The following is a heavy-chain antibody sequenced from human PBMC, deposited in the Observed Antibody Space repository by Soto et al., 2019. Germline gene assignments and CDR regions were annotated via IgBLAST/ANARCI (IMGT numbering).Heavy chain of an antibody. D-gene: IGHD3-3*02. V-gene: IGHV1-69*12. CDR3: ARDKDRQQLGGNYYYILDV. CDR1: GGTFSTSA. J-gene: IGHJ6*02. CDR2: IMPIFATP. Sequence: QVQLMQSGAEVKKPGSSVKVSCKASGGTFSTSAISWVRQAPGEGLEWVGGIMPIFATPDYAQKLQGRVTISADESTATAYLELTSLTTDDTAVYYCARDKDRQQLGGNYYYILDVWGQGTGITVSS.